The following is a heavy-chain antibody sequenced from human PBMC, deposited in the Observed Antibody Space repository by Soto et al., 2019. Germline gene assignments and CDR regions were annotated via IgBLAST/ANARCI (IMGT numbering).Heavy chain of an antibody. J-gene: IGHJ4*02. CDR3: TKGWYYDILSGYYT. Sequence: AGCLSLSCPASGFTFSNAWLNSVRKAPGKGVEWFGRIKSNTDGGKTDYAAPVKGRFTISRDDSKNTLYLQMNSLKTEDTAVYYCTKGWYYDILSGYYTWGQGTLDTVSS. CDR2: IKSNTDGGKT. CDR1: GFTFSNAW. V-gene: IGHV3-15*07. D-gene: IGHD3-9*01.